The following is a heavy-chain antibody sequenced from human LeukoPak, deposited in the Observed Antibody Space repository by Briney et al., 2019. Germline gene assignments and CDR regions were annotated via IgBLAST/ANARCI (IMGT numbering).Heavy chain of an antibody. CDR1: GYTFTSYD. Sequence: ASVKVSCKASGYTFTSYDINWVRQATGQGLEWMGWMNPNSGNTSYAQKFQGRVTMTRDMSTSTVYMELSSLRSEDTAVYYCARTILSGSSVFDYWGQGTLVTVSS. CDR3: ARTILSGSSVFDY. J-gene: IGHJ4*02. V-gene: IGHV1-8*02. CDR2: MNPNSGNT. D-gene: IGHD1-26*01.